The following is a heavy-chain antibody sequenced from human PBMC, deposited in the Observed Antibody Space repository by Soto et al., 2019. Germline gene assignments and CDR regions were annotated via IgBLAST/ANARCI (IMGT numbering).Heavy chain of an antibody. CDR1: GFTFSQFG. CDR2: ISYDGSIR. CDR3: ARDSDPRMSREVMTDDFDY. J-gene: IGHJ4*02. Sequence: VHLIESGGGVVQPGTSLKLSCAASGFTFSQFGMHWVRQAPGKGLEWLAVISYDGSIRYYADSVRGRFSIFRDNSDRMVHLQMNRLRLEDTALYYCARDSDPRMSREVMTDDFDYWGQGTLVTVSS. D-gene: IGHD3-10*01. V-gene: IGHV3-30-3*01.